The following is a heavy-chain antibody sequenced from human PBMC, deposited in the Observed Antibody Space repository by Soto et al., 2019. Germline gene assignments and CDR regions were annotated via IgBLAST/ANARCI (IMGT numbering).Heavy chain of an antibody. CDR2: IDPSDSYT. D-gene: IGHD2-2*01. CDR3: ARSSLYCSSTSCYDYYGMDV. J-gene: IGHJ6*02. CDR1: GYSCTSYW. Sequence: GESLKISCKGSGYSCTSYWISWVRQMPGKGLEWMGRIDPSDSYTNYSPSFQGHVTISADKSISTAYLQWSSLKASDTAMYYCARSSLYCSSTSCYDYYGMDVSGQGTTVTVSS. V-gene: IGHV5-10-1*01.